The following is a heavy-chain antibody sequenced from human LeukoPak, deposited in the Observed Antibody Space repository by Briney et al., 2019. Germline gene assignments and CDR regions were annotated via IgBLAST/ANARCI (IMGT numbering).Heavy chain of an antibody. CDR3: ARSVVAGSFDAFDI. Sequence: SVKVSCKASGGTFSSYAISWVRQAPGQGLEWMGGIIPIFGTANYAQKFQGRVTITADESTSTAYMELRSLRSDDTAVYYCARSVVAGSFDAFDIWGQGTMVTVSS. D-gene: IGHD2-15*01. CDR1: GGTFSSYA. V-gene: IGHV1-69*01. J-gene: IGHJ3*02. CDR2: IIPIFGTA.